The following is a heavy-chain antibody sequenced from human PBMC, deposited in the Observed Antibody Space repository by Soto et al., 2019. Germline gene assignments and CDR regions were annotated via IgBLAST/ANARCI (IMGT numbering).Heavy chain of an antibody. CDR2: ISYDGSNK. CDR3: ARDKGFDY. Sequence: QVQLVESGGGVVQPGRSLRLSCAASGFTXXXYAMHWVRQAPGKGLEWVAVISYDGSNKYYADSVKGRFTISRDNSKNTLYLQMNSLRAEDTAVYYCARDKGFDYWGQGTLVTVSS. J-gene: IGHJ4*02. V-gene: IGHV3-30-3*01. CDR1: GFTXXXYA.